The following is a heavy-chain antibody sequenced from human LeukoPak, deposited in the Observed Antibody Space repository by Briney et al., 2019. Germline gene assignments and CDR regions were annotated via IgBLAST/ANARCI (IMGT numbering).Heavy chain of an antibody. CDR2: INPSGGT. Sequence: GASVKVSCNASGHTFSTYNMHWVRQAPGQGLEWMGIINPSGGTSYAQKIQGRVTMTRDTSTTTVYMELSSLRSEDTAVYYCAREGVAATGLDYWGQGTLVTVSS. CDR3: AREGVAATGLDY. J-gene: IGHJ4*02. V-gene: IGHV1-46*01. D-gene: IGHD6-13*01. CDR1: GHTFSTYN.